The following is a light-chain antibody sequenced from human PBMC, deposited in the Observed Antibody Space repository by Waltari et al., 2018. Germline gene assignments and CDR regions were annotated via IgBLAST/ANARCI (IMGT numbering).Light chain of an antibody. CDR3: QHYDGVPPWT. CDR1: RDINNY. Sequence: DIQMTQSPSSLSASVGDRVTITCQASRDINNYLNWYQQKPGKAPKLLIYDAYTLETGVPSRFSGSGSVTDCVFTIRRLQPEDIATYYCQHYDGVPPWTFGQGTRVDFK. V-gene: IGKV1-33*01. CDR2: DAY. J-gene: IGKJ1*01.